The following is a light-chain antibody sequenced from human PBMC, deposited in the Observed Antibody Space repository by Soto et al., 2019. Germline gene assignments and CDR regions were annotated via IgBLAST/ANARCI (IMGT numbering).Light chain of an antibody. V-gene: IGLV2-8*01. CDR2: EVS. Sequence: QSALTQPPSASGSPGQSVTISCTGTSSDIGGYRYVSWYQQHPGRAPRLMIYEVSKRPSGVPDRFSGSKSGNTASLTVSGLQAEDEADYYCGSYARSNTVVFGTGTKVTVL. CDR3: GSYARSNTVV. J-gene: IGLJ1*01. CDR1: SSDIGGYRY.